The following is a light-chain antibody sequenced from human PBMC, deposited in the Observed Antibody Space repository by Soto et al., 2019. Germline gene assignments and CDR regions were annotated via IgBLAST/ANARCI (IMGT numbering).Light chain of an antibody. CDR1: RGVGSNF. CDR3: QQYGSSPPIT. Sequence: EIVLTQSPGTLSLSPGGRATLSCRASRGVGSNFLAWYQQKPGQAPRLLIYGASSRATGIPDRFSGSGSGTDFTLTISRLEPEDFAVYYCQQYGSSPPITFGQGTRLEI. V-gene: IGKV3-20*01. J-gene: IGKJ5*01. CDR2: GAS.